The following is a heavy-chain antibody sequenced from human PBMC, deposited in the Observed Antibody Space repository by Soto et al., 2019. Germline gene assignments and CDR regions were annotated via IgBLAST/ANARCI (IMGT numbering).Heavy chain of an antibody. CDR3: ARVGGINWFDP. Sequence: QVQLQESGPGLVKPSQTLSLTCTVSGGSISSGGYYWSWIRQHPGKGLEWIGYIYYSGSTYYNPSPKRRMTISVDTSKNQFSLKLSSVAAADTAVYYCARVGGINWFDPWGQGTLVTVSS. CDR2: IYYSGST. V-gene: IGHV4-31*03. CDR1: GGSISSGGYY. D-gene: IGHD3-16*01. J-gene: IGHJ5*02.